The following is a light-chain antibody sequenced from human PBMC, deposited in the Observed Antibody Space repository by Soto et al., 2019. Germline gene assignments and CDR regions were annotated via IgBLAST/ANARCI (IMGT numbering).Light chain of an antibody. CDR2: EGS. CDR1: SSDVGSYNL. Sequence: QSVLTQPASVSGSPGQSITISCTGTSSDVGSYNLVSWYQQNQGKAPKLMIHEGSKRPSGVSNRFSGSKSGNTASLTISGLQAEDEADYYRCSYGGSSTFEVVGGGTKLTVL. J-gene: IGLJ2*01. V-gene: IGLV2-23*03. CDR3: CSYGGSSTFEV.